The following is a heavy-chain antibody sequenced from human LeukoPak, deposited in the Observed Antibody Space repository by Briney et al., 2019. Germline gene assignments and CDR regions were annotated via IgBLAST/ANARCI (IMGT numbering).Heavy chain of an antibody. CDR1: GFTFSNYG. D-gene: IGHD3-22*01. CDR2: IWYDGSNK. J-gene: IGHJ4*02. Sequence: PGRSLRLSCAASGFTFSNYGMHWVRQAPGKGLEWVAVIWYDGSNKYYADSVKGRFTISRDNSKNTLYLQVNSLRAEDTAVYYCARDYDGRGYSPSYWGQGTLVTVSS. CDR3: ARDYDGRGYSPSY. V-gene: IGHV3-33*01.